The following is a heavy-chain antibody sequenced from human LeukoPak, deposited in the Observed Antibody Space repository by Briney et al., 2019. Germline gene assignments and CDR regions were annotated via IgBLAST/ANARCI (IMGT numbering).Heavy chain of an antibody. CDR3: ARHDSSGPYNAFDI. D-gene: IGHD3-22*01. CDR2: IYHSGNI. CDR1: GGSISSTTYY. J-gene: IGHJ3*02. Sequence: PSETLSLTCTVSGGSISSTTYYWGWIRQPPGKGLEWIGSIYHSGNIYYNPSLKSLVTISVDTSKNQFSLKLSSVTAADTAVYYCARHDSSGPYNAFDIWGQGTMVTVSS. V-gene: IGHV4-39*01.